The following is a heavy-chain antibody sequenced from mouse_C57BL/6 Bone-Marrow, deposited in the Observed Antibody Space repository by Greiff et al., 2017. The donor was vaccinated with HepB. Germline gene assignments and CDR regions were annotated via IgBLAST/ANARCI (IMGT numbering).Heavy chain of an antibody. CDR1: GYTFTSYW. V-gene: IGHV1-69*01. J-gene: IGHJ4*01. CDR2: IDPSDSYT. D-gene: IGHD1-1*01. CDR3: ARGRYYCGSRYAMDY. Sequence: QVQLQQPGAELVMPGASVKLSCKASGYTFTSYWMHWVKQRPGQGLEWIGEIDPSDSYTNYNQKFKGKSTLTVDKSSSTAYMQISSLTSEDSVVYYCARGRYYCGSRYAMDYWGQGTSVTVSS.